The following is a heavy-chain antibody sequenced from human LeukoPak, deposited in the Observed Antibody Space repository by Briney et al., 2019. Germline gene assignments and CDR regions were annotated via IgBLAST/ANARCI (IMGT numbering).Heavy chain of an antibody. CDR1: GFTFSSYA. D-gene: IGHD3-10*01. CDR2: ISYDGSNK. J-gene: IGHJ4*02. Sequence: GGSRRLSCAASGFTFSSYAMHWVRQAPGKGLEWVAVISYDGSNKYYADSVKGRFTISRDNSENTLYLQMNSLRAEDTAVYYCAQMVRGVNADYWGQGTLVTVSS. V-gene: IGHV3-30*04. CDR3: AQMVRGVNADY.